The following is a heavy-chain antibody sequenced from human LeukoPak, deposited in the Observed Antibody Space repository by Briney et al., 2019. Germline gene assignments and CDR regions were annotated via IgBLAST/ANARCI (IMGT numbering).Heavy chain of an antibody. V-gene: IGHV4-34*01. CDR2: INHSGST. CDR3: ATYRWELLPDY. J-gene: IGHJ4*02. CDR1: GGSFSGYY. D-gene: IGHD1-26*01. Sequence: SETLSLTCTVYGGSFSGYYWSWIRQPPGKGLEWIGEINHSGSTNYNPSLKSRVTISVDTSKNQFSLKLSSVTAADTAVYYCATYRWELLPDYWGQGTLVTVSS.